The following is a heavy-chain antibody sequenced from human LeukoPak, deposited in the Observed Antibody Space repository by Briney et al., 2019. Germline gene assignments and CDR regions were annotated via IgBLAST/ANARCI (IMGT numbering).Heavy chain of an antibody. CDR1: GGSFSGYY. CDR2: INHSGST. Sequence: PSETLSLTCAVYGGSFSGYYWSWIRQPPGKGLEWIGEINHSGSTNYNPSLKSRVTISVDTSKNQFSLTLSAVTAADTAVYYCARSQILTGYQRFDYWGQATLVTVSS. CDR3: ARSQILTGYQRFDY. D-gene: IGHD3-9*01. V-gene: IGHV4-34*01. J-gene: IGHJ4*02.